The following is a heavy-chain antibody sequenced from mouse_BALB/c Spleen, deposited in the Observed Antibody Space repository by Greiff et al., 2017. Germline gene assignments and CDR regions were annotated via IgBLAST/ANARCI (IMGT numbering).Heavy chain of an antibody. Sequence: VKLVESGAELMKPGASVKISCKATGYTFSSYWIEWVKQRPGHGLEWIGEILPGSGSTNYNEKFKGKATFTADTSSNTAYMQLSSLTSEDSAVYYCARGGFYDLYAMDYWGQGTSVTVSS. J-gene: IGHJ4*01. D-gene: IGHD2-12*01. V-gene: IGHV1-9*01. CDR2: ILPGSGST. CDR1: GYTFSSYW. CDR3: ARGGFYDLYAMDY.